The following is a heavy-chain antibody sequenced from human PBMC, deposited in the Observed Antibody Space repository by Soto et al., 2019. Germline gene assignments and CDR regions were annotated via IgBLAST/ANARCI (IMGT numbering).Heavy chain of an antibody. CDR1: GDSVSRSSVA. J-gene: IGHJ6*02. Sequence: SQTLSLTCVISGDSVSRSSVAWNWVRQSPSRGLEWLGRTYYRSRWYSDFAVSVRGRIVINADTSKNQFSLQLNSVTPEDTAVYFCARSEEDSDYYYYGLDVWGQGTTVTVSS. CDR3: ARSEEDSDYYYYGLDV. D-gene: IGHD2-15*01. CDR2: TYYRSRWYS. V-gene: IGHV6-1*01.